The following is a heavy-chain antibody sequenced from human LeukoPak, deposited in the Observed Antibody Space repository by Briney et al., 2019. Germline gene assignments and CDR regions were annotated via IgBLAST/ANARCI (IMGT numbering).Heavy chain of an antibody. J-gene: IGHJ4*02. Sequence: GRSLRLSCEASGFTFDDYDMHWLRQAPGKGLEGVSGITWNSGTIVYADSVKGRFIISRDNAKNILYLQMKSLRPEDTALYYCAKEHGVAAHFEDWGQGTLVIVSS. V-gene: IGHV3-9*01. CDR3: AKEHGVAAHFED. CDR2: ITWNSGTI. D-gene: IGHD6-19*01. CDR1: GFTFDDYD.